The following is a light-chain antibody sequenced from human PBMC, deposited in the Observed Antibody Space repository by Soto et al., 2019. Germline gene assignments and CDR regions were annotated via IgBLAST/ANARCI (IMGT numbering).Light chain of an antibody. V-gene: IGLV1-47*01. CDR3: AVWDDRLSGAHWE. J-gene: IGLJ3*02. CDR2: RDD. CDR1: SSNVGSNY. Sequence: QSVLTQPSSASGTPGQRVTISCCGSSSNVGSNYVYWYQQLPGTAPKLLIYRDDQRPSGVPDRFSGSKSATSASLAISGLRSEDEADYFCAVWDDRLSGAHWEFGGGTKLTVL.